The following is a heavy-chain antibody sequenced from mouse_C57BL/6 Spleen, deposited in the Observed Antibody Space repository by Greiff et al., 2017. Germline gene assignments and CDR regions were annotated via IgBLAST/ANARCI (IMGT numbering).Heavy chain of an antibody. J-gene: IGHJ2*01. CDR2: IDPSDSYT. CDR1: GYTFTSYW. Sequence: QVQLKQPGAELVKPGASVKLSCKASGYTFTSYWMQWVKQRPGQGLEWIGEIDPSDSYTNYNQKFKGKATLTVDTSSSTAYMQLSSLTSEDSAVYYCARGGSFITTVVFDYWGQGTTLTVSS. CDR3: ARGGSFITTVVFDY. D-gene: IGHD1-1*01. V-gene: IGHV1-50*01.